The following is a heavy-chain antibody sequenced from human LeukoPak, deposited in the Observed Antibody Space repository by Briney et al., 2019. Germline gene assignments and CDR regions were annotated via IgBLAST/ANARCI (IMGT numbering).Heavy chain of an antibody. V-gene: IGHV3-9*01. D-gene: IGHD3-10*01. CDR2: ISWNSDNV. J-gene: IGHJ3*02. CDR3: ARGGIITSYAFEI. CDR1: GFTFDDYG. Sequence: GGSLRLSCAASGFTFDDYGMHWVRQAPGKGLEWVSGISWNSDNVVYADSVKGRFTISRDNAENSLYLQMNSLRAEDTAVYYCARGGIITSYAFEIWGQGTMVTVSS.